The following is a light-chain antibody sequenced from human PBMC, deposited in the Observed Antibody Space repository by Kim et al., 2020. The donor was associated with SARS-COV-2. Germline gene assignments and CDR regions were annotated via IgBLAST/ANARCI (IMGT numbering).Light chain of an antibody. Sequence: VSPGQTASITCSGDKLGDKYACWYQQKPGQSPVLVIYQASQRPSGIPARFSGSNSGNTATLTISGTQAMDEADYYCQAWDSSSVVFGGGTQLTVL. V-gene: IGLV3-1*01. J-gene: IGLJ2*01. CDR1: KLGDKY. CDR2: QAS. CDR3: QAWDSSSVV.